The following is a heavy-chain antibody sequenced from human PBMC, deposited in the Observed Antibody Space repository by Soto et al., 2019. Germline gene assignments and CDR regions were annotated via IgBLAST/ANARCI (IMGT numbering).Heavy chain of an antibody. Sequence: QITLKESGPTLVKPTQTLTLTCTFSGFSLSTSGVGVGWIRQPPGKALEWLALIYWDDDKRYSPSLKSRLTITKDTSKNQVVLTMTHMDPVDTATYYCAHRSGSYADSGDFGYWGQGTLVTVSS. CDR2: IYWDDDK. CDR1: GFSLSTSGVG. D-gene: IGHD1-26*01. CDR3: AHRSGSYADSGDFGY. J-gene: IGHJ4*02. V-gene: IGHV2-5*02.